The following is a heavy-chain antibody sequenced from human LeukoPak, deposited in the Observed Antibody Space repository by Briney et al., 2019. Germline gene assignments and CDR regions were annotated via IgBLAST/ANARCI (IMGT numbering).Heavy chain of an antibody. CDR1: GGSMNKLY. V-gene: IGHV4-59*12. CDR2: IYYNGST. D-gene: IGHD3-10*01. J-gene: IGHJ3*02. CDR3: ARIVIPGAVDI. Sequence: SETLSLTCTVSGGSMNKLYWKWIRQPPGKGLEWIGNIYYNGSTYYNPYLTSRDTISINTTKNQFSLMLSSVTAADTAVYYCARIVIPGAVDIWGQGTMITVSS.